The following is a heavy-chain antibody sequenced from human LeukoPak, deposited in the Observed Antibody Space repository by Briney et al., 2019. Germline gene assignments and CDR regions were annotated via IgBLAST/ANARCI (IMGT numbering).Heavy chain of an antibody. V-gene: IGHV3-21*01. Sequence: GGSLRLSCAVSGFTFSSYSMSWVRQTPGKGLEWVSSISSTSSYIPYADSVNLRFTTSKNNPTKSLYLQMTTLTAEDTAVYYCARDGLGIDYWGQGTLVTVSS. CDR2: ISSTSSYI. CDR1: GFTFSSYS. CDR3: ARDGLGIDY. D-gene: IGHD3-10*01. J-gene: IGHJ4*02.